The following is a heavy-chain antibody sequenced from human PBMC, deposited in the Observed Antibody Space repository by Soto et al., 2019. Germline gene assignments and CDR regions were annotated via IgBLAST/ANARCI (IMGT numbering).Heavy chain of an antibody. Sequence: EVQLVESGGGLAQPGGSLRLSCAASGLTFSSDAMDWVRQAPGKGLEYVSGISSNGIGTYYASSVKGRFTISRDNSRDTVYLQMDSLRPVDMAVYYCARRACAEYYYMDVWGKGTTVTVS. CDR3: ARRACAEYYYMDV. D-gene: IGHD2-21*01. CDR1: GLTFSSDA. CDR2: ISSNGIGT. V-gene: IGHV3-64*01. J-gene: IGHJ6*03.